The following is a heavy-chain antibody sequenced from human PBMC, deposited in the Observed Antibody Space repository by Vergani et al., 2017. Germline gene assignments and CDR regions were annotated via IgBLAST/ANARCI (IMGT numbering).Heavy chain of an antibody. J-gene: IGHJ6*02. D-gene: IGHD4-17*01. CDR3: ARPQKKQGDYGVYYYYYGMDV. CDR2: IYPGDSDT. V-gene: IGHV5-51*01. CDR1: GYSFTSYW. Sequence: EVQLVQSGAEVKKPGESLKISCKGSGYSFTSYWIGWVRQMPGKGLEWMGIIYPGDSDTRYSPSCQGQVPISADKSISTAYLQWSSLKASDTAMYYCARPQKKQGDYGVYYYYYGMDVWGQGTTVTVSS.